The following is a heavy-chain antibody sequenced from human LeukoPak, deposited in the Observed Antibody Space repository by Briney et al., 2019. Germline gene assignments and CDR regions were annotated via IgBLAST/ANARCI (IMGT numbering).Heavy chain of an antibody. Sequence: PGGSLRLSCAASGFTFSSYGMHWVRQAPGKGLEWVAFIRYDGSNKYYADSVKGRFTISRDNSKNTLYLQMNSLRAEDTAVYYCARDAHVSGYCSGGSCYYYYYYMDVWGKGTTVTVSS. J-gene: IGHJ6*03. D-gene: IGHD2-15*01. CDR1: GFTFSSYG. CDR3: ARDAHVSGYCSGGSCYYYYYYMDV. CDR2: IRYDGSNK. V-gene: IGHV3-30*02.